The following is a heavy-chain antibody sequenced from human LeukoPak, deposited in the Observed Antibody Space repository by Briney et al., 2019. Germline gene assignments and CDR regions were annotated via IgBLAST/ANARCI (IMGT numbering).Heavy chain of an antibody. CDR2: LYYMRGA. CDR1: GGSISGYY. J-gene: IGHJ4*02. Sequence: SETLSLTCTVSGGSISGYYWSWSRQPPGKGVEWIGNLYYMRGAWYKSSLKSRVTTSVDTSRNEFSLKLSSVTAADTAVYYCAREGGYYDSSGYYYWGQGTPVTVSS. D-gene: IGHD3-22*01. CDR3: AREGGYYDSSGYYY. V-gene: IGHV4-59*01.